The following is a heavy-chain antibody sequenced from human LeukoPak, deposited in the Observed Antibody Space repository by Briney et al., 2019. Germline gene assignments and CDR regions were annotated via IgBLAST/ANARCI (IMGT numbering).Heavy chain of an antibody. V-gene: IGHV3-21*01. CDR1: GFTFSSYS. Sequence: GGSLRLSCAASGFTFSSYSMNWVRQAPGKELEWVSSISSSSSYIYYADSVKGRFTISRDNAKNSLYLQMNSLRAEDTAVYYCARVLTYDFWSGTRPHYYYYGVDVWGQGTTVTVSS. CDR3: ARVLTYDFWSGTRPHYYYYGVDV. D-gene: IGHD3-3*01. J-gene: IGHJ6*02. CDR2: ISSSSSYI.